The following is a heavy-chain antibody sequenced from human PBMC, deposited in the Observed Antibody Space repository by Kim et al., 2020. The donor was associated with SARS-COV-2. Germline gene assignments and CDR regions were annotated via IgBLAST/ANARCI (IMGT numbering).Heavy chain of an antibody. D-gene: IGHD2-15*01. V-gene: IGHV3-30*03. J-gene: IGHJ3*01. CDR3: ARTEFVVGDAFDV. Sequence: YADSVKGRFTISRDNSKNALYLQMNSLTPADTAVFYCARTEFVVGDAFDVWGQGTMVTVSS.